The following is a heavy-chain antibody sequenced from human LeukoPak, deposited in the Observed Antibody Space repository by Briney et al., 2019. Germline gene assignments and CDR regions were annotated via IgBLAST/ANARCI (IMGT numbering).Heavy chain of an antibody. D-gene: IGHD6-13*01. CDR3: AHSSQQLVRGDAFDI. CDR2: IYGDDDK. J-gene: IGHJ3*02. CDR1: WSSLSSSGVG. V-gene: IGHV2-5*02. Sequence: SGPTLVTPPQTHTLTCTFAWSSLSSSGVGGGWIRQPPGTALAWNALIYGDDDKRYSPSLKSRLTITKDTSKNQVVLTMTNRDPVDTATYYCAHSSQQLVRGDAFDIWGQGTMVTVSS.